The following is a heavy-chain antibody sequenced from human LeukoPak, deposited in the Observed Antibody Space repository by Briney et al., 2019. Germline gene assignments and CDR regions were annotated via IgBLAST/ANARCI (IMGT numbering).Heavy chain of an antibody. J-gene: IGHJ3*02. D-gene: IGHD1-14*01. CDR1: ANTFSDYW. Sequence: GESLKISCQGSANTFSDYWIGWVRQMPGKGLEWMGVIYPDDSQTTYSPSFERQVTISADKSINTAYLQWHSLKATDTAMYYCARREMITHNDFDIWGQGTMVTVSA. CDR3: ARREMITHNDFDI. CDR2: IYPDDSQT. V-gene: IGHV5-51*01.